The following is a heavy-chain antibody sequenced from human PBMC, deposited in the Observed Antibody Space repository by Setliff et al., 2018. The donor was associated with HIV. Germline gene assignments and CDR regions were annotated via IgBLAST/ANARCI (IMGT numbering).Heavy chain of an antibody. V-gene: IGHV3-23*01. D-gene: IGHD3-22*01. CDR1: GFTFSSYA. CDR3: AKDRGSGYYSPSDY. Sequence: PGGSLRLSCAASGFTFSSYAMSWVRQAPGKGLEWVSIITAGGTTYYADSVKGRFTISRDNSKSTLYLQMNSLRAEDTAVYYCAKDRGSGYYSPSDYWGQGTLVTVS. CDR2: ITAGGTT. J-gene: IGHJ4*02.